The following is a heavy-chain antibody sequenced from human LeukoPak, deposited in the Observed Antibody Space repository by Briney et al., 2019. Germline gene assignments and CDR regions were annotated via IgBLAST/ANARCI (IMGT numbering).Heavy chain of an antibody. D-gene: IGHD7-27*01. Sequence: GGSLILSCAASGFTFSSHWMYWVRQAPGKGLVWVSRINGDGSSIAYADSVKGRFAISRDNTKNTLYLQMNSLRAEDTAVYYCARDLNWGASDYWGQGTLVTVSS. CDR2: INGDGSSI. CDR1: GFTFSSHW. J-gene: IGHJ4*02. CDR3: ARDLNWGASDY. V-gene: IGHV3-74*01.